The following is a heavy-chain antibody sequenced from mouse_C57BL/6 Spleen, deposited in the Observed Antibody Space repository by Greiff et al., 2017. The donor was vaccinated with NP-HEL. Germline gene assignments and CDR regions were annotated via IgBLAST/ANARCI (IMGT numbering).Heavy chain of an antibody. D-gene: IGHD4-1*01. CDR3: ARGNWDYFDY. CDR1: GFSLTSYG. Sequence: QVQLQQSGPGLVQPSPCLSISCTASGFSLTSYGVHWVRQSPGKGLEWLGVIWSGGSTDYYAAFISRLSISKDNSKSQVFFKMNSLQADDTAIYYCARGNWDYFDYWGQGTTLTVSS. V-gene: IGHV2-2*01. J-gene: IGHJ2*01. CDR2: IWSGGST.